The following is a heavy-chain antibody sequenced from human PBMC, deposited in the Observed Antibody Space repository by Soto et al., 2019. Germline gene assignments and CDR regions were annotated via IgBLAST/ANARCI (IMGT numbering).Heavy chain of an antibody. V-gene: IGHV3-23*01. CDR1: GFTFSNCV. CDR3: AKGLLNGRWYAAD. Sequence: EVHLLESGGVLVQPGESLRLSCETSGFTFSNCVMTWVRQAPGKGLEWVSVITKTGDTDYADSVKGRFTISRDNSKNTVYLQMNSLRAENTAVYYCAKGLLNGRWYAADWGQGTLVTVSS. D-gene: IGHD6-13*01. CDR2: ITKTGDT. J-gene: IGHJ4*02.